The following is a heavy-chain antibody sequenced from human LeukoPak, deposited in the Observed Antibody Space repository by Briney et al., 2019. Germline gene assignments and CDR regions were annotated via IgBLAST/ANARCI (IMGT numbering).Heavy chain of an antibody. CDR2: ISGSGRST. V-gene: IGHV3-23*01. CDR1: GITLSNYG. J-gene: IGHJ4*02. CDR3: AKRGVVIRVILVGFHKEAYYFDS. Sequence: GGSLRLSCAVSGITLSNYGMSWVRQAPGKGLEWVAGISGSGRSTNYAASVKGRFTISRDNRKNTLYLQMNSLTAEDTAVYFCAKRGVVIRVILVGFHKEAYYFDSWGQGVLVTVSS. D-gene: IGHD3-10*01.